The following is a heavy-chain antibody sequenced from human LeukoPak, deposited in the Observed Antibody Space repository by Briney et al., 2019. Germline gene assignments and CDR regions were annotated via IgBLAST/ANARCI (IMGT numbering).Heavy chain of an antibody. D-gene: IGHD1-7*01. Sequence: GGSLRLSCAASGFTFSSYEMNWVRQAPGKGLEWVSYISSSGSTIYYADSVKGRFTISRDNAKNSLYLQMNSLRAEVTAEYYCAKEQRDWNYGVFDYWGQGTQVTVSS. CDR1: GFTFSSYE. CDR2: ISSSGSTI. V-gene: IGHV3-48*03. J-gene: IGHJ4*02. CDR3: AKEQRDWNYGVFDY.